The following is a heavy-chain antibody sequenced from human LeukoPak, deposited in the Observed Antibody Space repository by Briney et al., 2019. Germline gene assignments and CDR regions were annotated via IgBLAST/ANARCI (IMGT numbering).Heavy chain of an antibody. CDR1: GGSFSGYY. CDR3: ARGSVVVPAAMWYYYYYYMDV. D-gene: IGHD2-2*01. J-gene: IGHJ6*03. V-gene: IGHV4-34*01. CDR2: INHSGST. Sequence: SETLSLTCAVYGGSFSGYYWSWIRQPPGKGREWIGEINHSGSTNYNPSLKGRVTISVDTSKNQFSLKLSSVTAADTAVYYCARGSVVVPAAMWYYYYYYMDVWGKGTTVTVS.